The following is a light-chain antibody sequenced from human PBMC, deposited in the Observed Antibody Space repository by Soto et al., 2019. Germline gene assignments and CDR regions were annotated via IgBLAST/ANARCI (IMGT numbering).Light chain of an antibody. V-gene: IGLV1-51*01. Sequence: QSALTQPPSVSAAPGQKVTISCSGSGYNLGNDYVSWYQQFPGTGPRLLILDNDKRPSGIPDRFSGSKSGTSATLDITGLQTGDEADYFCSSYSTSGTLVVFGGGTKVTVL. CDR1: GYNLGNDY. CDR3: SSYSTSGTLVV. J-gene: IGLJ3*02. CDR2: DND.